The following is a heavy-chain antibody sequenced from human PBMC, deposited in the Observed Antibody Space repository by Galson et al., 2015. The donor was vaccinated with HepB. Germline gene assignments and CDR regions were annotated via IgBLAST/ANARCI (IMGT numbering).Heavy chain of an antibody. D-gene: IGHD5-18*01. CDR2: ISSSGATI. J-gene: IGHJ4*02. CDR3: AREWGYGYGLDS. V-gene: IGHV3-48*02. Sequence: SLRLSCAVSGFSFRDYSMNWVRQAPGKGLEWLSYISSSGATIHYAESVRGRFTISRDNTKNSVSLQMHSLRDEDTAVYYCAREWGYGYGLDSWGQGTRVTVAS. CDR1: GFSFRDYS.